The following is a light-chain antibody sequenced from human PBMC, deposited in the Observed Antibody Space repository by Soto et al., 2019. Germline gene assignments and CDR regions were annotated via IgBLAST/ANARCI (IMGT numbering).Light chain of an antibody. J-gene: IGKJ3*01. Sequence: EIVMTQSPATLSVSPGERATLSCRASQSVSSNLAWYQQKPGQAPRLLIYGASTRATGIPARFSGSGSGTEFTLTISSLQPEDIATYYCQQYDNLLRFTFGPGTKVDIK. CDR2: GAS. CDR1: QSVSSN. V-gene: IGKV3-15*01. CDR3: QQYDNLLRFT.